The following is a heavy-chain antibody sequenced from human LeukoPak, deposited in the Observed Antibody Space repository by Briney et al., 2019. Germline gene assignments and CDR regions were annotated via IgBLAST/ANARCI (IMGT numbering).Heavy chain of an antibody. V-gene: IGHV4-59*12. D-gene: IGHD5/OR15-5a*01. CDR1: GGSISSYY. Sequence: SETLSLTCTVSGGSISSYYWSWIRQPPGKGLEWIGYIYYSGSTNYSPSLKSRLTISVDTSKNQFSLKLSSVTAADTAVYYCARRYSVYEDAFDIWGQGTMVTVSS. CDR2: IYYSGST. CDR3: ARRYSVYEDAFDI. J-gene: IGHJ3*02.